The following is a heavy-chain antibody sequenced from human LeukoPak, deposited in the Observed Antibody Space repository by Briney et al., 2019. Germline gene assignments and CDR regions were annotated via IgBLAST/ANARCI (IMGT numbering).Heavy chain of an antibody. J-gene: IGHJ3*02. V-gene: IGHV3-21*01. CDR3: ARSSYDYVWGSYRRDAFDI. CDR1: GFTFSSYW. CDR2: ISSSDDNT. D-gene: IGHD3-16*02. Sequence: GGSLRLSCAASGFTFSSYWMSWVRQAPGKGLEWVSAISSSDDNTYYADSVKGRFTISRDNAKNSLCLQMNSLRAEDTAVYYCARSSYDYVWGSYRRDAFDIWGQGTMVTVSS.